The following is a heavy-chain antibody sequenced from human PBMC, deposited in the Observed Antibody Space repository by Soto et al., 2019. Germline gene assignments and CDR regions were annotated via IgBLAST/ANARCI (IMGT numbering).Heavy chain of an antibody. CDR3: ARRPTVTTLEYFQH. CDR2: IYYSGST. V-gene: IGHV4-39*01. J-gene: IGHJ1*01. Sequence: LETQSLTCTVSGGSISSSSYHRGWIRQTPGKGLEWIGSIYYSGSTYYNPSLKSRVTISVDTSKNQFSLKLSSVTAADTAVYYCARRPTVTTLEYFQHWGQGTLVTGSS. CDR1: GGSISSSSYH. D-gene: IGHD4-17*01.